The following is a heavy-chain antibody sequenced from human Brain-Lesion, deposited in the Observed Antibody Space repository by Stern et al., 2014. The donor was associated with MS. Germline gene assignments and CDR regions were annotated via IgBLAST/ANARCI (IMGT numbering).Heavy chain of an antibody. CDR2: INGDGSRT. J-gene: IGHJ5*02. D-gene: IGHD5-18*01. CDR1: GFTFSTYW. V-gene: IGHV3-74*02. Sequence: VQLVESGGDLVKPGGSLRLSCTASGFTFSTYWMHWVRQAPGKGLVWVSRINGDGSRTSYADSVKGRFTISRDNAKNTLYVQMNSLRVEDTAVYYCARAHVDTWDWFDPWGQGTLVTVSS. CDR3: ARAHVDTWDWFDP.